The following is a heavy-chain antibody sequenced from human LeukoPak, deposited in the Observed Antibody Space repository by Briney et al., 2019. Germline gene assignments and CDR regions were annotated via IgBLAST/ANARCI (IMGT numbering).Heavy chain of an antibody. CDR2: IYTSGST. J-gene: IGHJ6*03. Sequence: SETLSLTCTVSGGSISSYYWSWIRQPPGKGLEWIGYIYTSGSTNYNPSLKSRVTISVDTSKNQFSLKLSSVTAADTAVYYCARGPLLEPYYYYMDVWGKGTAVTVSS. D-gene: IGHD1-1*01. V-gene: IGHV4-4*09. CDR1: GGSISSYY. CDR3: ARGPLLEPYYYYMDV.